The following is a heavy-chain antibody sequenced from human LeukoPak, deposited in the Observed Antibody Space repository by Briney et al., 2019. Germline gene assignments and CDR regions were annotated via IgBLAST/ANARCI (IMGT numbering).Heavy chain of an antibody. CDR3: ARDPNYGSGSYYYYYYGMDV. V-gene: IGHV1-46*01. J-gene: IGHJ6*02. CDR2: INPSGGST. CDR1: GYTFTSYY. D-gene: IGHD3-10*01. Sequence: ASVKVSCKASGYTFTSYYMHWVRQAPGQGLEWMGIINPSGGSTSYAQKFQGRVTMTRDTSTSTVYMELSSLRSEDTAVYYCARDPNYGSGSYYYYYYGMDVWGQGTTVTVSS.